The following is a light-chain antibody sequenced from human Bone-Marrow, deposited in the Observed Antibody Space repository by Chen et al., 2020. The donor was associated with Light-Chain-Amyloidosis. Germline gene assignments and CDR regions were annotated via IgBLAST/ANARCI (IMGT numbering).Light chain of an antibody. J-gene: IGLJ2*01. CDR2: RDT. CDR3: QSADSSGTYEVI. V-gene: IGLV3-25*03. Sequence: SYELTQPPSVSVSPGQPARLTCSGDDLPTKYAYWYQQKPGQAPVLVIHRDTERPSGISERFSGSSSGTTATLTISGVQAEDEDDYQCQSADSSGTYEVIFGGGTKLTVL. CDR1: DLPTKY.